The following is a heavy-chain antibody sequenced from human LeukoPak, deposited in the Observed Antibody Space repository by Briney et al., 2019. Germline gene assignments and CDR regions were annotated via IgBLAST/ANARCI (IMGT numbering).Heavy chain of an antibody. Sequence: GGSLRLSCAAWGFTFSSYWMSWVRQAPGKGLEWVANIKQDGSEKYYVDSVKGRFTISRDNAKNSLYLQMNSLRAEDTAVYYCARSGQYGDYFDYWGQGTLVTVSS. J-gene: IGHJ4*02. V-gene: IGHV3-7*01. CDR1: GFTFSSYW. CDR3: ARSGQYGDYFDY. D-gene: IGHD4-17*01. CDR2: IKQDGSEK.